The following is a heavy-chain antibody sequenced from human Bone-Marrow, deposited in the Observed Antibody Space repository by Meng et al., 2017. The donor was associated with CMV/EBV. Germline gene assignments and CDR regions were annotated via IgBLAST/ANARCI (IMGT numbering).Heavy chain of an antibody. CDR2: ISGSGGST. J-gene: IGHJ4*02. D-gene: IGHD6-6*01. CDR1: GFTFSSYA. V-gene: IGHV3-23*01. CDR3: AKDILGGQLVSGVFDY. Sequence: GESLKISCAASGFTFSSYAMSWVRQAPGKGLEWVSAISGSGGSTYYADSVKGRFTISRDNSKNTLYLQMNSLRAEDTAVYYCAKDILGGQLVSGVFDYWGQGTLVNGAS.